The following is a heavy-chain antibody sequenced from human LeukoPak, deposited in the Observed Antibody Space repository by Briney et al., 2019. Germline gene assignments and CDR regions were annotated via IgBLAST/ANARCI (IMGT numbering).Heavy chain of an antibody. CDR1: GVSFSGYY. CDR3: ARGDGIAAAGTHFDY. CDR2: INHSGST. J-gene: IGHJ4*02. V-gene: IGHV4-34*01. Sequence: SSETLSLTCAVYGVSFSGYYWSWIRQPPGKGLEWIGEINHSGSTNYNPSLKSRVTISVDTSKNQFSLKLSSVTAADTAVYYCARGDGIAAAGTHFDYWGQGTLVTVSS. D-gene: IGHD6-13*01.